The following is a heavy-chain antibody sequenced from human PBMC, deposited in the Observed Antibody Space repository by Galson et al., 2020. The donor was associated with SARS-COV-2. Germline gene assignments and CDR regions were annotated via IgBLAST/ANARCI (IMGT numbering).Heavy chain of an antibody. V-gene: IGHV3-73*01. CDR1: GFVFSGSA. Sequence: GGSLRLSCAASGFVFSGSALHWVRQAPGRGLEWVGRIRSKANNYATAYGASVKDRFTISRDDSKNTAYVEMHNLKTEDTAVYYCTRFVEGANYFDYWGQGALVTVSS. J-gene: IGHJ4*02. CDR2: IRSKANNYAT. D-gene: IGHD1-1*01. CDR3: TRFVEGANYFDY.